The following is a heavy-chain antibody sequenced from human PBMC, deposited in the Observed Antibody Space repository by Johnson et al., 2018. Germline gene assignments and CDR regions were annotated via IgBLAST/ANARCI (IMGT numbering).Heavy chain of an antibody. V-gene: IGHV3-33*08. J-gene: IGHJ1*01. CDR2: IWSDGSNK. Sequence: QDQLVQCGCGLVQPGGSLRLSCAASGFTFSSSWMPWVCQAPEKGLAWVATIWSDGSNKYYADSVRGQFTIYRDNSKNTLYLQMNSLRAEDTAVYYCARDHEKRALRHAAEYFQHWGQGTLVIVSS. CDR3: ARDHEKRALRHAAEYFQH. CDR1: GFTFSSSW.